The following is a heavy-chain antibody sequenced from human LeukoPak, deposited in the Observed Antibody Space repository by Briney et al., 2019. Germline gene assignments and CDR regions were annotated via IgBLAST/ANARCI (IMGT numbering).Heavy chain of an antibody. J-gene: IGHJ4*02. V-gene: IGHV4-39*02. CDR3: ARVPTYCGGDCYPDY. CDR1: GGSISSYY. Sequence: SETLSLTCTVSGGSISSYYWGWIRQPPGKGLEWIGNIYYSGTTYYNPSLKSRVTISIDTSKNHFSLKLSSVTDADTAVYYCARVPTYCGGDCYPDYWGQGTLVTVSS. CDR2: IYYSGTT. D-gene: IGHD2-21*02.